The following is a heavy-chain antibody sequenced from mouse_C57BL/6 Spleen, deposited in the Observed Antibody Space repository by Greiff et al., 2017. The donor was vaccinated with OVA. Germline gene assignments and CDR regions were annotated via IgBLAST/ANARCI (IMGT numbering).Heavy chain of an antibody. CDR1: GYTFTNYW. CDR2: IYPGGGYT. V-gene: IGHV1-63*01. Sequence: QVQLQQSGAELVRPGTSVKMSCKASGYTFTNYWIGWAKQRPGHGLEWIGDIYPGGGYTNYNEKFKGKATLTADKSSSTAYMQFSSLTSEDSAIYYCARYYSNRDWYFDVWGTGTTVTVSS. J-gene: IGHJ1*03. D-gene: IGHD2-5*01. CDR3: ARYYSNRDWYFDV.